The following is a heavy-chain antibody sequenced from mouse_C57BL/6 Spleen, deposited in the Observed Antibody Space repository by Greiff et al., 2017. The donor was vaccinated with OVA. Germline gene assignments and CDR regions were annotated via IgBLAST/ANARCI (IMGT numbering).Heavy chain of an antibody. CDR1: GYSITSGYY. D-gene: IGHD2-1*01. CDR3: SREIYYGNYDYFDY. CDR2: ISYDGSN. Sequence: EVQLQQSGPGLVKPSQSLSLTCSVTGYSITSGYYWYWIRQFPGNKLEWMGYISYDGSNNYNPSFKNRISITRDTSKNQFFLKLNSVTTEDTATYYCSREIYYGNYDYFDYWGQGTTLTVSS. J-gene: IGHJ2*01. V-gene: IGHV3-6*01.